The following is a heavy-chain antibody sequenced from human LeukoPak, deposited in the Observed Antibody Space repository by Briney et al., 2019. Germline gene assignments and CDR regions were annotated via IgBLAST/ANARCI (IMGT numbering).Heavy chain of an antibody. Sequence: GRSLRLSCVASEFIFSSYAMHWVRQALGKGLEWVSVISYDGRTTYLSDSVKGRFSTSRDNSKNTVNLQMNSLRDEDTAVYYCARDPSRLLNGGRLDYWGQGTLVTVSS. V-gene: IGHV3-30*04. D-gene: IGHD7-27*01. CDR2: ISYDGRTT. CDR1: EFIFSSYA. J-gene: IGHJ4*02. CDR3: ARDPSRLLNGGRLDY.